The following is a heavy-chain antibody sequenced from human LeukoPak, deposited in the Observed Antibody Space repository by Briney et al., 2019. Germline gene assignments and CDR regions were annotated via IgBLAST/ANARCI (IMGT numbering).Heavy chain of an antibody. CDR1: GFTFSNYA. CDR3: AKESGSTGFFDY. Sequence: PGRSLRLSCAASGFTFSNYAIHWVRQAPGKGLEWVAVISYDGSNKYNADSVKGRFTISRDNSKNTLYLQMNSLRAEDTAVYYCAKESGSTGFFDYWGQGTLVTVSS. D-gene: IGHD3-22*01. V-gene: IGHV3-30-3*01. CDR2: ISYDGSNK. J-gene: IGHJ4*02.